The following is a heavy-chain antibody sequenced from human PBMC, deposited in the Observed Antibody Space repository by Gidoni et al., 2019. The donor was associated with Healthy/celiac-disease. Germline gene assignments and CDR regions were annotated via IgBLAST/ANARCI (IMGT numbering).Heavy chain of an antibody. V-gene: IGHV3-23*01. CDR1: GFTFSSYA. J-gene: IGHJ4*02. Sequence: EVQLLESGGGLVQPGGSLRLSCAASGFTFSSYAMSWVRQAPGKGLEWVSAISGSGGSTYYADSVKGRFTISRDNSKNTLYLQMNSLRAEDTAVYYCANPSGIGNYFDYWGQGTLVTVSS. D-gene: IGHD1-26*01. CDR2: ISGSGGST. CDR3: ANPSGIGNYFDY.